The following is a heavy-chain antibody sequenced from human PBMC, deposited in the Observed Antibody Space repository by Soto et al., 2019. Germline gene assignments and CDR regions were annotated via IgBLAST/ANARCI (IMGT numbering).Heavy chain of an antibody. Sequence: EVQLVESGGGLVKPGGSLRLSCAASGFTFSNAWMSWVRQAPGKGLEWVGRIKSKTDGGTTDYAAPVKGRFTISRDDSKKTLYLQMNSLKTEDTAVYYCTTGNIAVAGLAGVYYYYYGMDVWGQGTTVTVSS. CDR1: GFTFSNAW. CDR2: IKSKTDGGTT. CDR3: TTGNIAVAGLAGVYYYYYGMDV. D-gene: IGHD6-19*01. J-gene: IGHJ6*02. V-gene: IGHV3-15*01.